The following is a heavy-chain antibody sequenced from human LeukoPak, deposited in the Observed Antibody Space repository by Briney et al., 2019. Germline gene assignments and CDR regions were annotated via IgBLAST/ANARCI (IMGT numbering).Heavy chain of an antibody. V-gene: IGHV4-34*01. D-gene: IGHD6-13*01. CDR2: INHSGST. Sequence: SETLSLTCAVYGGSFSGYYWSWIRQPPGKWLEWIGEINHSGSTNYNPSLKSRVTISVDTSKNQFSLKLSSVTAADTAVYYCARGGGMLRWYSSSWYVYWGQGTLVTVSS. CDR3: ARGGGMLRWYSSSWYVY. CDR1: GGSFSGYY. J-gene: IGHJ4*02.